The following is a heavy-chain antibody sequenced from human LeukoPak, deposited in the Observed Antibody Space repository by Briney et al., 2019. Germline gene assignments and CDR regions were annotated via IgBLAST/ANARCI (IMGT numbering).Heavy chain of an antibody. V-gene: IGHV1-46*01. D-gene: IGHD3-9*01. Sequence: ASVKVSCKASGYTFTSYYMHWVRQAPGQGLEWMGIINPSGGSTSYAQKFQGRVTMTRDTSTSTVYMELSSLRSEDTAVYYCARDGRLRYFDWLIQGNWFDPWGQGTLVPVSS. CDR3: ARDGRLRYFDWLIQGNWFDP. CDR2: INPSGGST. J-gene: IGHJ5*02. CDR1: GYTFTSYY.